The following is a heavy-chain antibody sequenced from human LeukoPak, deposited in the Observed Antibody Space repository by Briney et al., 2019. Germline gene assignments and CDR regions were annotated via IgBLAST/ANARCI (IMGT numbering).Heavy chain of an antibody. CDR2: IYYSGST. V-gene: IGHV4-39*07. D-gene: IGHD6-19*01. Sequence: PSETLSLTCTVSGDSIRSSSYHWGWIRQPPGKGLEWIGSIYYSGSTYNNRSLKRRLTISIDTSKNQFSLRLSSVTAADTAVYYCTRDSSGSGFWTFDIWGQGTMVTVSS. CDR1: GDSIRSSSYH. CDR3: TRDSSGSGFWTFDI. J-gene: IGHJ3*02.